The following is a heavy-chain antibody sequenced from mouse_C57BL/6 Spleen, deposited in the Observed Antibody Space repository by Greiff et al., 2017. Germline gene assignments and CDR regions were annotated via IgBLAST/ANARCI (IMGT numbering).Heavy chain of an antibody. CDR3: ARLRDDYDSAY. V-gene: IGHV1-42*01. Sequence: DVQLQESGPELVKPGASVKISCKASGYSFTGYYMNWVKQSPEKSLEWIGEINPSTGGTTYNQKFKAKDTLTVDKSSSTAYMQLKSLTSEDSAVYYCARLRDDYDSAYWGQGTLVTVSA. J-gene: IGHJ3*01. CDR1: GYSFTGYY. D-gene: IGHD2-4*01. CDR2: INPSTGGT.